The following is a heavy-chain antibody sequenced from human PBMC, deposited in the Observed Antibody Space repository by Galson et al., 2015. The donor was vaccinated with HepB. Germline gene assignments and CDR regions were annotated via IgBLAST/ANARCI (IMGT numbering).Heavy chain of an antibody. CDR1: GYTFTSYG. CDR2: VSAHNGNT. J-gene: IGHJ4*02. CDR3: ARGSLLWFGELFF. D-gene: IGHD3-10*01. V-gene: IGHV1-18*01. Sequence: SVKVSCKASGYTFTSYGISWVRQAPGQGLEWMGWVSAHNGNTKYAQKLQGRVSMTTDTSTSTAYMGLRSLRSDDTAVYFCARGSLLWFGELFFWAQGTLVTVSS.